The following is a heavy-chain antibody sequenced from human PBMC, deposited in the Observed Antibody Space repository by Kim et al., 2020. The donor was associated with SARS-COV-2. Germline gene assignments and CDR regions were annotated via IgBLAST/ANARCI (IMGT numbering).Heavy chain of an antibody. CDR3: AKDRNYYDILTGYYSY. CDR1: GFTFSSYA. D-gene: IGHD3-9*01. Sequence: GGSLRLSCAASGFTFSSYAMSWVRQAPGKGLEWVSAISGSGGSTYYADSVKDRFTISRDNSKNTLYLQMNSLRAEDTAVYYCAKDRNYYDILTGYYSYWGQGTLVTVSS. J-gene: IGHJ4*02. V-gene: IGHV3-23*01. CDR2: ISGSGGST.